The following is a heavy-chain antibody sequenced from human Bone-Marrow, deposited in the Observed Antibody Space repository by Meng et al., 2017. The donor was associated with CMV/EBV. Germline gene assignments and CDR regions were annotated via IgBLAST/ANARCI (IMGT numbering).Heavy chain of an antibody. J-gene: IGHJ5*02. CDR3: TTDYTIFGERIDP. CDR2: TGTTGDT. CDR1: GFTFSNYD. V-gene: IGHV3-13*03. D-gene: IGHD3-3*01. Sequence: GGSLRLSCATCGFTFSNYDMHWVRQVTGKGLEWVSGTGTTGDTYYPGSVKGQFTISRDDSKNTLYLQMNSLKTEDTAVYYCTTDYTIFGERIDPWGQGNLVNVAS.